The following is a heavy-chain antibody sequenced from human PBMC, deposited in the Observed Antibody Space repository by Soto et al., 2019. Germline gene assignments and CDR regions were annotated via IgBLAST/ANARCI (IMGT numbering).Heavy chain of an antibody. Sequence: WGSLRLSCAASGFTFSKYALSWVRQAPGRGLEWVSAISGSGGTTHYADSVKGRVTISRDNSKNTLYLQMNSLRAEDTAVYYCAKARYYDSTGYLYYFDYWGQGTLVTVSS. CDR3: AKARYYDSTGYLYYFDY. V-gene: IGHV3-23*01. D-gene: IGHD3-22*01. CDR2: ISGSGGTT. CDR1: GFTFSKYA. J-gene: IGHJ4*02.